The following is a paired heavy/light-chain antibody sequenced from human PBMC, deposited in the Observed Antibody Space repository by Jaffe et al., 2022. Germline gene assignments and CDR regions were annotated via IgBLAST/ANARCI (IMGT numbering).Heavy chain of an antibody. V-gene: IGHV3-23*01. CDR2: ISASGGST. J-gene: IGHJ4*02. D-gene: IGHD2-21*01. CDR1: GFTFSSYA. CDR3: MKVNSWLLAYCGGTSCYFDF. Sequence: EVHLLESGGGLVQPGGSLRLSCAASGFTFSSYAMTWVRQAPGQGLEWVSGISASGGSTYYADSVKGRFTISRDNSKNTLYLQMNSLRAEDTAVYYCMKVNSWLLAYCGGTSCYFDFWGQGTLVTVSS.
Light chain of an antibody. V-gene: IGKV1-12*02. CDR1: QDISNW. J-gene: IGKJ3*01. Sequence: DIQMTQSPSSVSASVGDGVTITCRASQDISNWLAWYQQKPGKAPNLLIYGASSLQSGVPSRFSGSGYGTDFTLTISGLQPEDFATYYCQQANSFPFTFGPGTRVDIK. CDR3: QQANSFPFT. CDR2: GAS.